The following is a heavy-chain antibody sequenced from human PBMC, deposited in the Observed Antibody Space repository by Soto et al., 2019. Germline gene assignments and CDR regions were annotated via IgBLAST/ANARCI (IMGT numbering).Heavy chain of an antibody. D-gene: IGHD5-18*01. V-gene: IGHV1-46*04. CDR3: ARYREGGNSPRGWAFDY. Sequence: QVQLVQSGAEVRRPGASVKVSCRASGYTFTDYHMHWVRQAPGQGLEWMGIINPSGGSTSYAQRLQGRVTMTRDTPTSTGHMELGSLGSEDTAVYLGARYREGGNSPRGWAFDYWGQGTLVTVSS. CDR2: INPSGGST. J-gene: IGHJ4*02. CDR1: GYTFTDYH.